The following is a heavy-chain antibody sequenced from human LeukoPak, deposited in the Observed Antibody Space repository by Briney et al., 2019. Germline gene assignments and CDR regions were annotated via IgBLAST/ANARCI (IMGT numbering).Heavy chain of an antibody. Sequence: GGSLRLSCAASGFTFSSDWMHWVRQAPGKGLVWVSRISGDGSTTTYADSVKGRFTISRDNAKNTLYLQMNSLRADDTAVYYCARVNYSGNFDYWGQGTLVTVSS. CDR2: ISGDGSTT. D-gene: IGHD4-23*01. J-gene: IGHJ4*02. CDR3: ARVNYSGNFDY. V-gene: IGHV3-74*03. CDR1: GFTFSSDW.